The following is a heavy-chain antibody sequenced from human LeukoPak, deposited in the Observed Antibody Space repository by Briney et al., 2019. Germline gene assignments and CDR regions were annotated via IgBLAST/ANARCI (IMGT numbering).Heavy chain of an antibody. J-gene: IGHJ6*02. CDR3: ARNNGMDV. V-gene: IGHV3-7*03. CDR1: GFALSSHW. Sequence: GGSLRLSCAASGFALSSHWMTWVRQVPGRGPEWVANVNRDGSETYYLDCVKGRFTISKDSAKNSLYLQMNSLRAEDTALYHCARNNGMDVWGQGTTVIVSS. CDR2: VNRDGSET.